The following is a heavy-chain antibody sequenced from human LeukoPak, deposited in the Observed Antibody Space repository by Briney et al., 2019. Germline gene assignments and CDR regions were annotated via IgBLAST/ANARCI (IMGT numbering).Heavy chain of an antibody. CDR1: GYTFTGYY. J-gene: IGHJ4*02. CDR3: ARGSSGSYYLFDY. CDR2: INPNSGGT. Sequence: ASVKVSCKASGYTFTGYYIHWVRQAPGQGLEWMGWINPNSGGTNYAQKFQGRVTMTRDTSISTAYMELSRLRSDDTAVYYCARGSSGSYYLFDYWGQGTLVTVSS. V-gene: IGHV1-2*02. D-gene: IGHD1-26*01.